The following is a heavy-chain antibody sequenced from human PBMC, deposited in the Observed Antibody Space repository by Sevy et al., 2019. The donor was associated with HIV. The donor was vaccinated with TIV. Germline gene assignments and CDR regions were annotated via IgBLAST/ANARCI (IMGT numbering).Heavy chain of an antibody. V-gene: IGHV3-49*03. J-gene: IGHJ4*02. D-gene: IGHD3-10*01. CDR3: TRDYYYGSGSYMFDY. Sequence: GGSLRLSCTASGFTFGDYAMSWFRQAPGKGLEWVGFIRSKAYGGTTEYAASVKGRFTTSRDDSKSIAYLQMNSLKTEDTAVYYCTRDYYYGSGSYMFDYWGQGTLVTVSS. CDR2: IRSKAYGGTT. CDR1: GFTFGDYA.